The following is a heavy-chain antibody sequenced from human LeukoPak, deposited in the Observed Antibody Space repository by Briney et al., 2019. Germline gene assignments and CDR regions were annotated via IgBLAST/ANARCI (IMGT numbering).Heavy chain of an antibody. CDR1: GYTFTGYY. D-gene: IGHD3-22*01. Sequence: ASVKVSCKASGYTFTGYYMHWMRQAPGQGLEWMGWINPNSGGTNYAQKFQGRVTMTRDTSISTAYMELSRLRSDDTAVYYCARDSWDSSGYYHDYWGQGTLVTASS. J-gene: IGHJ4*02. CDR2: INPNSGGT. CDR3: ARDSWDSSGYYHDY. V-gene: IGHV1-2*02.